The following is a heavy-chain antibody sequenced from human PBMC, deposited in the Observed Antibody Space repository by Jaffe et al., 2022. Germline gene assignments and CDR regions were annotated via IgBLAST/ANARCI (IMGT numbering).Heavy chain of an antibody. CDR1: GFTFTNYA. Sequence: EVQLLESGGGLVQPGGSLRLSCAASGFTFTNYAMSWVRQAPGKGLEWVSVIAVSGSPTYYADSVKGRFTISREDSKNALYLQMNSLRAEDTAVYYCAKGGVSGAGFDNWGQGALVTVSS. D-gene: IGHD6-19*01. CDR2: IAVSGSPT. J-gene: IGHJ4*02. V-gene: IGHV3-23*01. CDR3: AKGGVSGAGFDN.